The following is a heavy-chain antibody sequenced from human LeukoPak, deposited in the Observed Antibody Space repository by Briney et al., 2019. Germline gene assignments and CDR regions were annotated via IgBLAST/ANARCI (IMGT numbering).Heavy chain of an antibody. J-gene: IGHJ4*02. V-gene: IGHV3-30*18. CDR2: ISYDGSNK. CDR1: GFTFSSYG. CDR3: AKGSSGWYGYYFDY. Sequence: GGSLRLSCAASGFTFSSYGMHWVRQAPGKGLEWVAVISYDGSNKYYADSVKGRFTISGDNSKHTLYLQMNSLRAEDTAVYYCAKGSSGWYGYYFDYWGQGTLVTVSS. D-gene: IGHD6-19*01.